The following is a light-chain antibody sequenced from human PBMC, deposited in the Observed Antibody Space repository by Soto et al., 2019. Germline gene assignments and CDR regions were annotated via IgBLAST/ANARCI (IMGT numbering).Light chain of an antibody. CDR2: SAS. CDR1: QNLGTLY. CDR3: QQYAGSPRT. J-gene: IGKJ1*01. Sequence: SGFTKYTSTPSFSPGERGTLSCRASQNLGTLYLAWFQQKSGQAPRLLIYSASRRATGIPDRFTGSGSGTDFTLTINRVEPEDFAVYFCQQYAGSPRTFGQGTMVDIK. V-gene: IGKV3-20*01.